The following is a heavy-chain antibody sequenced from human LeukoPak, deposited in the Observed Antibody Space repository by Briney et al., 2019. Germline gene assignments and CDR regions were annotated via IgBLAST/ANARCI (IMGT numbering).Heavy chain of an antibody. V-gene: IGHV3-11*06. Sequence: GGSLRLSSAASGFTFSDYYMSWIRQAPGKGLEWVSYISSSSSYTNYADSVKGRFTISRDNAKNSLYLQMNSLRAEDTAVYYCARAHGSYYPAWGQGTLVTVSS. J-gene: IGHJ5*02. CDR1: GFTFSDYY. D-gene: IGHD3-10*01. CDR2: ISSSSSYT. CDR3: ARAHGSYYPA.